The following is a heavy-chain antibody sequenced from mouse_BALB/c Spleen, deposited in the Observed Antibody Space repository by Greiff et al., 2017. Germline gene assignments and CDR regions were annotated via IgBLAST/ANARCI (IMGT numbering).Heavy chain of an antibody. V-gene: IGHV1S137*01. J-gene: IGHJ3*01. CDR3: ARAGDSSASWFAY. D-gene: IGHD3-2*01. CDR1: GYTFTDYA. CDR2: ISTYYGDA. Sequence: QVQLKESGAELVRPGVSVKISCKGSGYTFTDYAMHWVKQSHAKSLEWIGVISTYYGDASYNQKFKGKATMTVDKSSSTAYMELARLTSEDSAIYYCARAGDSSASWFAYWGQGTLVTVSA.